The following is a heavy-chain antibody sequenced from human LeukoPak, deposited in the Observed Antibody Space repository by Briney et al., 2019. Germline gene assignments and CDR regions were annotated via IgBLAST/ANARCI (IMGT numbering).Heavy chain of an antibody. J-gene: IGHJ4*02. CDR1: GFTFSSYA. Sequence: GGSLRLSCAASGFTFSSYAMSWVRQAPGKGLEWVSGISGSGGGTYYADSVKGQFTISRDNSKNTLYLQMSSLRAEDTAVYYCAKCRSAGSCYRPDDYWGQGTLVTVSS. CDR2: ISGSGGGT. V-gene: IGHV3-23*01. CDR3: AKCRSAGSCYRPDDY. D-gene: IGHD2-15*01.